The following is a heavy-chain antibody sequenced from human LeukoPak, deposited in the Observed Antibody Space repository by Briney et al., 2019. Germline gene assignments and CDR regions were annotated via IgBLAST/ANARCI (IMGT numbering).Heavy chain of an antibody. CDR3: ARVRGDPNRGAQIDY. V-gene: IGHV4-59*01. CDR2: IYYSGST. D-gene: IGHD2-21*02. CDR1: GGSISSYY. Sequence: SETLSLTCTVSGGSISSYYWSWIRQPPGKGLEWIGYIYYSGSTNYNPSLKSRVTISVDTSKNQFSLKLSSVTAADTAVYYCARVRGDPNRGAQIDYWGQGTLVTVSS. J-gene: IGHJ4*02.